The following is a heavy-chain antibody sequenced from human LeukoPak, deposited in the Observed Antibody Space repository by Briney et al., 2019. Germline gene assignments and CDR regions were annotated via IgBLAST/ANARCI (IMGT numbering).Heavy chain of an antibody. CDR3: AREGSYYQRGAWFDP. V-gene: IGHV4-34*01. CDR1: GGSFSGYY. D-gene: IGHD3-10*01. CDR2: INHSGST. J-gene: IGHJ5*02. Sequence: SETLSLTCAVYGGSFSGYYWSWIRQPPGKGLEWIGEINHSGSTNYDPSLKSRVTISVDTSKNQFSLKLSSVTAADTAVYYCAREGSYYQRGAWFDPWGQGTLVTVSS.